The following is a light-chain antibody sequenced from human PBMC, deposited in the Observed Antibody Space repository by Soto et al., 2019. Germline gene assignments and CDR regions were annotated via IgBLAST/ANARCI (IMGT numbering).Light chain of an antibody. CDR1: GSGVGGYNF. J-gene: IGLJ1*01. V-gene: IGLV2-8*01. CDR3: ASYAGGNQV. Sequence: QSVLTQPPYASGSPGQSVTRSCTGTGSGVGGYNFVSWYQHHPGKATKLMIDEVTRRPSGVSDRFSGSKSGNTASLTVAGHLAEDEAAYYCASYAGGNQVFGTGTKHTV. CDR2: EVT.